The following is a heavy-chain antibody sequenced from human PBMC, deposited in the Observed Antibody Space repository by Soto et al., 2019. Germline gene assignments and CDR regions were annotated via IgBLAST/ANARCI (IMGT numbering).Heavy chain of an antibody. CDR3: ARTAGYSSSWYVAPLDY. D-gene: IGHD6-13*01. CDR1: GDSVSSNSAA. J-gene: IGHJ4*02. Sequence: SQTLSLTCAISGDSVSSNSAAWNWIRQSPSRGLEWLGRTYYRSKWYNDYAVSVKSRITINPDTSKNQFSLQLNSVTPEDTAVYYCARTAGYSSSWYVAPLDYWGQGTLVIVSS. CDR2: TYYRSKWYN. V-gene: IGHV6-1*01.